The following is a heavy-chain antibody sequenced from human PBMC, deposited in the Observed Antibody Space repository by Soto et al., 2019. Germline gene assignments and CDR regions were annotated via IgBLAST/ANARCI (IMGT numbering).Heavy chain of an antibody. CDR1: GFTFSSYG. Sequence: QVQLVESGGGVVQPGRSLRLSCAASGFTFSSYGMHWVRQAPGKGLEWVAVIWYDGSNKYYADSVKGRFTISRDNSKNTLYLQMNSLRAEDTAVYYCASPLATTVTTHGMDVWGQGTTVTVSS. V-gene: IGHV3-33*01. D-gene: IGHD4-17*01. CDR2: IWYDGSNK. J-gene: IGHJ6*02. CDR3: ASPLATTVTTHGMDV.